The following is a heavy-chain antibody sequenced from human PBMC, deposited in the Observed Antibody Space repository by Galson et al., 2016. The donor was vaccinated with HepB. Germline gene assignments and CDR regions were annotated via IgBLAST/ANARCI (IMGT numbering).Heavy chain of an antibody. D-gene: IGHD3-22*01. CDR3: ARRDSSGNSLYSYFLMDV. V-gene: IGHV5-51*01. J-gene: IGHJ6*02. CDR1: GYNFRNYW. CDR2: IYPGDSDT. Sequence: QSGADVKKPGESLKISCQTSGYNFRNYWIAWVRQMPGKGLEWMGIIYPGDSDTRYSPSFQGQVTISVDKSISTAYLQWTNVTASDTAIYYCARRDSSGNSLYSYFLMDVWGQGTTVTVSS.